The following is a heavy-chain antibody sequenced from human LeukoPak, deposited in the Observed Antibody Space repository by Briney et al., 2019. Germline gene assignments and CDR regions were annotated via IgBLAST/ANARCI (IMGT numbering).Heavy chain of an antibody. CDR1: GFTFSSYG. D-gene: IGHD6-6*01. CDR2: INSNGDEI. CDR3: ANWIGSSSRDY. Sequence: PGGSLRLSCAASGFTFSSYGIHWVRQAPGKGLEWVSGINSNGDEIYYADSVRGRFTISRDNSNNALYLQMDSLRAEDTAVYYCANWIGSSSRDYWGQGTLVTVSS. J-gene: IGHJ4*02. V-gene: IGHV3-23*01.